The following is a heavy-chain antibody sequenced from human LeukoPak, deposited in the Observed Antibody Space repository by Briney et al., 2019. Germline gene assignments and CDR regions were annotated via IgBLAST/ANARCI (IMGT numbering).Heavy chain of an antibody. Sequence: GGSLRLSCAASGFTFSHYYMIWIRQAPGKGLEWVSYISSSGSILYYADSVKGRFTISRDNAKNSLYLQMNSLRAEDTAVYYCARDSSNSYDYWGQGTLATVSS. D-gene: IGHD1-1*01. J-gene: IGHJ4*02. CDR3: ARDSSNSYDY. CDR1: GFTFSHYY. V-gene: IGHV3-11*04. CDR2: ISSSGSIL.